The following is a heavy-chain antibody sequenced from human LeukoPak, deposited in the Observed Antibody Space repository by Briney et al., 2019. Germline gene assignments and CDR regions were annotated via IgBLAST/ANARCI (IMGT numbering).Heavy chain of an antibody. Sequence: SETLSLTCTGSGGSSSSHYWSWIRPPPGKGLEGIGYIYYSGSTNYNPSLKSRVTISVDKSKNQFTLKLSSVTAADTAVYYCARAPYYDFWSGYYTPYYYYYIDVWGKGTTVTVSS. CDR2: IYYSGST. D-gene: IGHD3-3*01. V-gene: IGHV4-59*11. CDR1: GGSSSSHY. J-gene: IGHJ6*03. CDR3: ARAPYYDFWSGYYTPYYYYYIDV.